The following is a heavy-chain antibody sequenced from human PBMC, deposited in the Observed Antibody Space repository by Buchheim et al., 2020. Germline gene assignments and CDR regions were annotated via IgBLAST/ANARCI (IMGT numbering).Heavy chain of an antibody. CDR3: ARVKGWYGDYLFDC. Sequence: QVQLQESGPGLVKPSQTLSLTCTVSGGSISSGSYYWSWIRQPAGKGLEWIGRIYTSGSTNYNPSLKSRVTISVDTSKNQFSLKLSSVTAADTAVYYCARVKGWYGDYLFDCWGQGTL. CDR2: IYTSGST. CDR1: GGSISSGSYY. D-gene: IGHD4-17*01. V-gene: IGHV4-61*02. J-gene: IGHJ4*02.